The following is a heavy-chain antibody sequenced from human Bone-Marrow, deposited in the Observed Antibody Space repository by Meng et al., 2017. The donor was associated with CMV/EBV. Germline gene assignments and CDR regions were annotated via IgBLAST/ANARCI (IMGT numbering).Heavy chain of an antibody. Sequence: GGSLRLSCAASGFTFSSYAMHWVRQAPGKGLEWVAVISYDGSNKYYADSVKGRFTISRDNSKNTLYLQMNSLRAEDTAVYYCAKRGIFGVYIMDVWGRGTTVTVSS. CDR2: ISYDGSNK. V-gene: IGHV3-30*04. J-gene: IGHJ6*02. CDR1: GFTFSSYA. D-gene: IGHD3-3*01. CDR3: AKRGIFGVYIMDV.